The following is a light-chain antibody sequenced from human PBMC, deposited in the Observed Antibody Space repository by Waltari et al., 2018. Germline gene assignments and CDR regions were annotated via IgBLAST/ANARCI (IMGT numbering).Light chain of an antibody. V-gene: IGKV1-39*01. CDR2: DAS. CDR1: QSISSY. J-gene: IGKJ2*01. Sequence: DIQMTQSPSSLSASVGDRVTITCRASQSISSYLNWYQQKPGKAPKVLIYDASSLQSGVPSRFSGSGSGTDFTLTISSLQPEDFATYYCQQSYSTPDTFGQGTKLEIK. CDR3: QQSYSTPDT.